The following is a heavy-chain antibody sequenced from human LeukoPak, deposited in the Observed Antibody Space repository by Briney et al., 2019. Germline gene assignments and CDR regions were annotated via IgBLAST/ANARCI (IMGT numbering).Heavy chain of an antibody. CDR1: GFTFSSYN. J-gene: IGHJ6*03. CDR2: ISSSTSYI. D-gene: IGHD3-16*02. V-gene: IGHV3-21*01. Sequence: GGSLRLSCAASGFTFSSYNMNWVRQAPGKGLEWVSSISSSTSYIYYADSVKGRFTNSRDNAKNSLYLQMNSLRAEDTAVYYCARDLLGYNYHYMDVWGKGTTVTVSS. CDR3: ARDLLGYNYHYMDV.